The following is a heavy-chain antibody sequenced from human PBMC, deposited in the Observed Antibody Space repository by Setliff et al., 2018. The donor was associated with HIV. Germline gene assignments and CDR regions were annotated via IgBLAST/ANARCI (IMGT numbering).Heavy chain of an antibody. D-gene: IGHD3-3*01. J-gene: IGHJ4*02. CDR1: GFSFSDFW. V-gene: IGHV3-74*01. Sequence: LSCAASGFSFSDFWMHWVRQVPGKGLAWVSRVYSAGTTTTYADSVKGRFTISRDNGKNTLYLQMNSLRAEDSAVYYCARGITIFGVALNPEFDYWGQGTLVTVSS. CDR2: VYSAGTTT. CDR3: ARGITIFGVALNPEFDY.